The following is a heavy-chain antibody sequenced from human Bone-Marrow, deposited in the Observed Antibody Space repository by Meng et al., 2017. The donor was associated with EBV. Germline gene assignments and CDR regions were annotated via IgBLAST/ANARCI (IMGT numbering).Heavy chain of an antibody. J-gene: IGHJ5*02. D-gene: IGHD3-10*01. Sequence: QGQLGESGAEVKKPGASVKVSCKASGYTFTSYDINWVRQATGQGLEWMGWMNPNSGNTGYAQKFQGRVTMTRNTSISTAYTELSSLRSEDTAVYYCARGRNYYGSGSYYIGFDPWGQGTLVTVSS. V-gene: IGHV1-8*01. CDR3: ARGRNYYGSGSYYIGFDP. CDR1: GYTFTSYD. CDR2: MNPNSGNT.